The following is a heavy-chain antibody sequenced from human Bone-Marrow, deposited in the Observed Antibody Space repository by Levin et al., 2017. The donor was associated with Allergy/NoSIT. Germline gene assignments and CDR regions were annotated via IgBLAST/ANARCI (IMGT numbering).Heavy chain of an antibody. CDR1: GGSISSGDYY. J-gene: IGHJ5*01. D-gene: IGHD2-21*02. Sequence: PSETLSLTCTVSGGSISSGDYYWSWIRQPPGKGLEWIGYIYNSGSTYYNPSLKSRITISVDTSKNQFSLKLSSVTAADTAVYYCARELAYCGGDCYPRWFDSWGQGTLVTVSS. CDR3: ARELAYCGGDCYPRWFDS. V-gene: IGHV4-30-4*01. CDR2: IYNSGST.